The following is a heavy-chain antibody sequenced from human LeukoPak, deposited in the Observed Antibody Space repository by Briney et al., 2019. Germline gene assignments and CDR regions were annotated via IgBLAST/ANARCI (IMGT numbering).Heavy chain of an antibody. J-gene: IGHJ6*03. V-gene: IGHV1-2*02. CDR3: ARGREILVVPFYYYIDV. CDR1: GYTFTVFF. Sequence: ASVKVSCKTSGYTFTVFFIHWVRLAPGQGLEWMGWINPKTGGTNYGQKFHGRVTMTRDTSVSTVYMELRRLRYDDTAVYYCARGREILVVPFYYYIDVWGRGTTVTVSS. CDR2: INPKTGGT. D-gene: IGHD2-2*01.